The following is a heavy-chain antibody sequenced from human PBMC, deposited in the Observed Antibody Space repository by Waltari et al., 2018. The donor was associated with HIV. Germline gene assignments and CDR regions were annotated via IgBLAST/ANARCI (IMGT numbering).Heavy chain of an antibody. D-gene: IGHD3-22*01. Sequence: QVTLKESGPVLVKPTETLTLTCTVFGFSLSNARLGVSWIRQPPGKAPEWLPHIFSNDEKSYSTSLKSRLTISKDTSKSQVVLTMTNMDPVDTATYYCARSSYYYDSSGYENAFDIWGQGTMVTVSS. V-gene: IGHV2-26*01. CDR2: IFSNDEK. J-gene: IGHJ3*02. CDR1: GFSLSNARLG. CDR3: ARSSYYYDSSGYENAFDI.